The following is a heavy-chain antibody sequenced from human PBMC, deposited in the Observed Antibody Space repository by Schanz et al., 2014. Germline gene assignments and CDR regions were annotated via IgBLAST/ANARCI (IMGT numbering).Heavy chain of an antibody. V-gene: IGHV3-21*05. CDR3: ARLDPYCRSGTCSRAFDF. CDR1: GFMFSSYG. Sequence: EVQLVESGGGVVQPGRSLRLSCAASGFMFSSYGMHWVRQAPGKGLEWVSYVSSSSSYTHYADSVKGRFTISRDSSKNTLFLQMNSLRTEDTAVYYCARLDPYCRSGTCSRAFDFWGQGTLVTVSS. J-gene: IGHJ4*02. CDR2: VSSSSSYT. D-gene: IGHD2-15*01.